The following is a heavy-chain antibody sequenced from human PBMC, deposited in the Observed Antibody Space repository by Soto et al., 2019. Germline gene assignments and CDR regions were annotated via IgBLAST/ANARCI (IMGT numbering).Heavy chain of an antibody. CDR3: ARDRKPYGDYDSRHPPLDY. Sequence: GASVKVSCKASGYTFTSYGISWVRQAPGQGLEWMGWISAYNGNTNYAQKLQGRVTMTTDTSTSTAYMELRSLRSDDTAVYYCARDRKPYGDYDSRHPPLDYWGQGTLVTVSS. V-gene: IGHV1-18*01. J-gene: IGHJ4*02. CDR1: GYTFTSYG. D-gene: IGHD4-17*01. CDR2: ISAYNGNT.